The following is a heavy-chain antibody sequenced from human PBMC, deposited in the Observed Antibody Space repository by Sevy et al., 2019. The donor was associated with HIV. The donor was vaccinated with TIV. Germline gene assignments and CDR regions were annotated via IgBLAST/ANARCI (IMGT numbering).Heavy chain of an antibody. CDR3: AKGELSYYYYGMDV. CDR2: ISWNSGSI. V-gene: IGHV3-9*01. CDR1: GFIFNDYW. Sequence: GGSLRLSCAASGFIFNDYWMHWVRQAPGKGLEWVSGISWNSGSIGYADSVKGRFTISRDNAKNSLYLQMNSLRAEDTALYYCAKGELSYYYYGMDVWGQGTTVTVSS. D-gene: IGHD3-10*01. J-gene: IGHJ6*02.